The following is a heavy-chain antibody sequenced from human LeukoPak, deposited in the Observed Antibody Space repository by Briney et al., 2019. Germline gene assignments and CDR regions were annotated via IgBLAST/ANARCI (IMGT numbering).Heavy chain of an antibody. CDR2: ISAGGVST. J-gene: IGHJ5*02. CDR1: GFTFSSYA. D-gene: IGHD6-19*01. CDR3: AKGAGTDRT. V-gene: IGHV3-23*01. Sequence: AGGSLRLSCAASGFTFSSYAMSWVRQAPGKGLEWVSAISAGGVSTYYADSGKGRFTISRDNSKNTLYLQMNSLRAEDTAVYYCAKGAGTDRTWGQGTPVTLSS.